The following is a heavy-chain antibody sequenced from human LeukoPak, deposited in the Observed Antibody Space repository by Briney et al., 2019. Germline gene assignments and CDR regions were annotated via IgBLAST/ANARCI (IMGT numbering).Heavy chain of an antibody. D-gene: IGHD5-18*01. J-gene: IGHJ5*02. CDR3: ARERRVDTAMANNWFDP. Sequence: AASVKASCKASGYTFTSYYMHWVRQAPGQGLEWMGWISAYNGNTNYAQKLQGRVTMTTDTSTSTAYMELRSLRSDDTAVYYCARERRVDTAMANNWFDPWGQGTLVTVSS. CDR1: GYTFTSYY. V-gene: IGHV1-18*04. CDR2: ISAYNGNT.